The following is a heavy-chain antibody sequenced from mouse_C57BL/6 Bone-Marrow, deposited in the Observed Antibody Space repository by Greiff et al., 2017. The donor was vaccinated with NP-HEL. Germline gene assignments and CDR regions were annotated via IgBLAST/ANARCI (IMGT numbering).Heavy chain of an antibody. V-gene: IGHV14-4*01. Sequence: EVKLQESGAELVRPGASVKLSCTASGFNIKDDYMHWVKQRPEQGLEWIGWIDPENGDTEYASKFQGNATITADTSSNTAYLQLSSLTSEDTAVYYCTHYYGSKAYWGQGTLVTVSA. CDR2: IDPENGDT. CDR3: THYYGSKAY. D-gene: IGHD1-1*01. J-gene: IGHJ3*01. CDR1: GFNIKDDY.